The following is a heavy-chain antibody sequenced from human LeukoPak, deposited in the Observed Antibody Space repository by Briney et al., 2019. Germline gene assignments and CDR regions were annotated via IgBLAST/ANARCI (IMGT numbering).Heavy chain of an antibody. CDR2: ISASGRTT. Sequence: GASLRLSCAAAGFTFSSYAMSWVRQAPGKGLEWVSHISASGRTTDYADSVKGRFTISRDNSKNTVYLQMNSLRAEDTAAYYCAKLCSGGSCYWNYWGQGTLVTVSS. J-gene: IGHJ4*02. CDR3: AKLCSGGSCYWNY. V-gene: IGHV3-23*01. D-gene: IGHD2-15*01. CDR1: GFTFSSYA.